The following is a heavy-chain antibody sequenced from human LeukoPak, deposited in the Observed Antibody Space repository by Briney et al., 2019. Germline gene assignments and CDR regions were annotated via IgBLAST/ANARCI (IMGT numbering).Heavy chain of an antibody. D-gene: IGHD3-10*01. CDR1: GFTFSNYA. J-gene: IGHJ4*02. V-gene: IGHV3-30*18. Sequence: PGGSLRLSCAASGFTFSNYAMHWVRQAPGKGLEWVAFMSYDGSDKYYADSVKGRFTISRDNSKSTLYLQMNSLRAEDTAVYYCAKDEPGIYSPSDYWGQGTLVTVSS. CDR2: MSYDGSDK. CDR3: AKDEPGIYSPSDY.